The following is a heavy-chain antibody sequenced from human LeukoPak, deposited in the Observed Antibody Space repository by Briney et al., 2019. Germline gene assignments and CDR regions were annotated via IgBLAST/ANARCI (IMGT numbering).Heavy chain of an antibody. J-gene: IGHJ4*02. D-gene: IGHD6-13*01. V-gene: IGHV3-48*01. CDR1: GFTFSSYS. Sequence: GGSLRLSCAASGFTFSSYSMNWVRQAPGKGLEWVSYISSSSSTIYYADSVKGRFTISRDNAKNSLYLQMNSLRAEDTALYYCARIRRGSSSWYYFDSWGQGTLVTVSS. CDR2: ISSSSSTI. CDR3: ARIRRGSSSWYYFDS.